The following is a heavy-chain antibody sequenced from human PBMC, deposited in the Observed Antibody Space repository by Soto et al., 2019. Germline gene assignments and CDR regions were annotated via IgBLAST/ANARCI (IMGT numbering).Heavy chain of an antibody. J-gene: IGHJ4*02. D-gene: IGHD5-18*01. Sequence: GASVKVSCKASGGTFSSYAIRWVRQAPGQGLEWIAGIIPIFGTANYAQTLQGRVTITAAKSTSTAYTELSSLRSEDTAVYYYARFNGYSYGFDYWGQGTLVTVSS. CDR3: ARFNGYSYGFDY. CDR2: IIPIFGTA. V-gene: IGHV1-69*06. CDR1: GGTFSSYA.